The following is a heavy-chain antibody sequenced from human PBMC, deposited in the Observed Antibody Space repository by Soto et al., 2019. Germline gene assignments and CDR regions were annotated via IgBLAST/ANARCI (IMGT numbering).Heavy chain of an antibody. CDR1: GFIFSTYR. V-gene: IGHV3-21*01. CDR3: ERSERDFSNFS. J-gene: IGHJ4*02. CDR2: ISISHSYI. Sequence: XGSLRISSSASGFIFSTYRMDWVRQAPGKGLEWVSSISISHSYIYYADSVKGRFTMSRDNAKNSLYLQMNSLRAEDTAVYYCERSERDFSNFSWGQGTLVTVSS. D-gene: IGHD1-1*01.